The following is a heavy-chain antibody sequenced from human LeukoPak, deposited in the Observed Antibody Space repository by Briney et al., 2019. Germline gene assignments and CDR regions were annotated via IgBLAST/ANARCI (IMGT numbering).Heavy chain of an antibody. CDR3: TTVDGSGWTFDY. V-gene: IGHV3-15*01. D-gene: IGHD6-19*01. CDR1: GFTFSSYD. J-gene: IGHJ4*02. CDR2: IKSKTDGGTT. Sequence: GGSLRLSCAASGFTFSSYDMHWVRQAPGKGLEWVGRIKSKTDGGTTDYAAPVKGRFTISRDDSKNTLYLQMNSLKTEDTAVYYCTTVDGSGWTFDYWGQGTLVTVSS.